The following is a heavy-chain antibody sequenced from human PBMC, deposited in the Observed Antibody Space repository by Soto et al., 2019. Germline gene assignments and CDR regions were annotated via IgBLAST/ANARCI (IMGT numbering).Heavy chain of an antibody. J-gene: IGHJ4*02. CDR2: IYPCDSDT. CDR3: ARQGPYSSSSYYFDY. CDR1: GDSCTSSW. D-gene: IGHD6-6*01. Sequence: XESLKIASKGSGDSCTSSWIGWVRQIPGKGLEWMGIIYPCDSDTRYSPSFQGQVTISADKSISTAYLQWSSLKASDTAMYYCARQGPYSSSSYYFDYWGQGTLVTVSS. V-gene: IGHV5-51*01.